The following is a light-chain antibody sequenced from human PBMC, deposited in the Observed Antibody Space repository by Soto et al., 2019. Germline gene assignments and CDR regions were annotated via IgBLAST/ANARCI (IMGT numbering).Light chain of an antibody. J-gene: IGKJ1*01. V-gene: IGKV3-20*01. CDR1: QSVSSSY. Sequence: EIVLTQSPGTLSLSPGERATLSCRASQSVSSSYLAWYQQKPGQAPRLLIYGASSRATGIPDRFSGSGSGTDFTLTISRLDPEDFAVYYCQQYGSPPLTFGQGTKVEIK. CDR3: QQYGSPPLT. CDR2: GAS.